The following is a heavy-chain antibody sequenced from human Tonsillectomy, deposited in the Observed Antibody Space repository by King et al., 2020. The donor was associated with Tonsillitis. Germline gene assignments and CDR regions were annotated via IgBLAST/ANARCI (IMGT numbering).Heavy chain of an antibody. V-gene: IGHV3-23*04. Sequence: VQLVESGGGLVQPGGSLRLSCAASGFTFSSYAMSWVRQAPGKGLEVVSAISGSGGRTYYAASVKGRFTISRDNSKNTLYLQMNSLRAEDTAVYYCAKGGCSSTSCYYDCDYWGQGTLVTVSS. CDR1: GFTFSSYA. J-gene: IGHJ4*02. CDR2: ISGSGGRT. CDR3: AKGGCSSTSCYYDCDY. D-gene: IGHD2-2*01.